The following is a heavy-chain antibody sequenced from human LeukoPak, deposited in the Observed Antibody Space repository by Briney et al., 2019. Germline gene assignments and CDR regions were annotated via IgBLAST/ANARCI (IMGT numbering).Heavy chain of an antibody. Sequence: SETLSLTCAVYGGSLSDYHWSWIRQPPGKGLEWIGEINHSGSTNYNPSLKSRVTISVDTSKNQFSLKPSSVTAADTAVYYCARGHRLGVVTAILNYWGQGTLVTVSS. CDR2: INHSGST. D-gene: IGHD2-21*02. CDR3: ARGHRLGVVTAILNY. J-gene: IGHJ4*02. V-gene: IGHV4-34*01. CDR1: GGSLSDYH.